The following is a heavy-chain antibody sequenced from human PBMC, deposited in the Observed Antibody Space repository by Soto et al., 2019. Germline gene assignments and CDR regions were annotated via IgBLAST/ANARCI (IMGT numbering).Heavy chain of an antibody. CDR3: ACQLLRHQFDP. Sequence: SETLSLTCGGYGGSFSGYYWSWIRQTPGKGREWIGEIYHSVATNYTPSLKSRVTISVGTSKNQFSLKLSFVTAADTAVYYCACQLLRHQFDPWSQGTLVIVSS. V-gene: IGHV4-34*01. J-gene: IGHJ5*02. D-gene: IGHD2-15*01. CDR2: IYHSVAT. CDR1: GGSFSGYY.